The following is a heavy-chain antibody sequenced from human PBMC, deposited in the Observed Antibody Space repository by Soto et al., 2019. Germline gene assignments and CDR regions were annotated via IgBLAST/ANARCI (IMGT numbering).Heavy chain of an antibody. J-gene: IGHJ4*02. CDR3: AREAIAAAGPLDY. CDR1: GLIFRTYA. Sequence: SLRLSCAASGLIFRTYAMHWVRQAPGKGLEWVSVISFDGSEKHYADSVKGRFTISRDNSNNMFFLQMDSLRADDTAVYYCAREAIAAAGPLDYWGQGTLVTVSS. CDR2: ISFDGSEK. D-gene: IGHD6-13*01. V-gene: IGHV3-33*01.